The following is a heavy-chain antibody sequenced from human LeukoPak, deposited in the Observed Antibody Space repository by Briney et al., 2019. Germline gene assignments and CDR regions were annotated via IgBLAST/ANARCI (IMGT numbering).Heavy chain of an antibody. CDR1: GFTFSSYE. CDR2: ISSSGSTI. CDR3: ARDAAKYSYGFWGD. D-gene: IGHD5-18*01. J-gene: IGHJ4*02. Sequence: PGGSLRLSCAASGFTFSSYEMNWVRQAPGKGLEWVSYISSSGSTIYYADSVKGRFTISRDKSKNTLYLQMNSLRAEDTAVYYCARDAAKYSYGFWGDWGQGTLVTVSS. V-gene: IGHV3-48*03.